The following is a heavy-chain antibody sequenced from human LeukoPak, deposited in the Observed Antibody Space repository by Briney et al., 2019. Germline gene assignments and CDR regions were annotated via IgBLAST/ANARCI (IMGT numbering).Heavy chain of an antibody. CDR1: GYTFTSYD. V-gene: IGHV1-8*01. CDR3: ARGHEYGDYAANY. D-gene: IGHD4-17*01. J-gene: IGHJ4*02. CDR2: MNLNSGNT. Sequence: ASVKVSCKASGYTFTSYDINWVRQPTGQGLERMGWMNLNSGNTGYYQKFQGRVTMTRNTSISTAYMELSSLRSEDTAVYYCARGHEYGDYAANYWGQGTLVTVSS.